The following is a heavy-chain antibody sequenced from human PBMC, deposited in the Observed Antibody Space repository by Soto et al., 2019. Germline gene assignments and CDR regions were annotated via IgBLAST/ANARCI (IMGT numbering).Heavy chain of an antibody. Sequence: QVQLVQSGAEVKEPGSSVKASCQASGGTFSSSALSWVRQAPGQGLEWMGGIIPLFRTPDYAQKFQGRVTITADESTSTTYMELSSLRSEDTAIYYCARDNGRPQLGGNYYYITDVWGQGTTITVSS. V-gene: IGHV1-69*12. CDR1: GGTFSSSA. CDR2: IIPLFRTP. D-gene: IGHD3-3*02. J-gene: IGHJ6*02. CDR3: ARDNGRPQLGGNYYYITDV.